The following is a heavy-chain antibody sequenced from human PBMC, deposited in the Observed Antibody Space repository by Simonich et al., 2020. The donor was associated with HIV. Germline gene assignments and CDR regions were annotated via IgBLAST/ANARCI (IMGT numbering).Heavy chain of an antibody. Sequence: QVQLQQWGAGLLKPSETLSLTCAVYGGSFSGYYWSWIRQPPGKGLEWIGEINHSGNTNYTPSLKSRVTISVDTSKNQFSLKLSSGTAADTAVYYCAREFVYYGSGLSPSWFDPWGQGTLVTVSS. J-gene: IGHJ5*02. CDR1: GGSFSGYY. D-gene: IGHD3-10*01. CDR2: INHSGNT. V-gene: IGHV4-34*01. CDR3: AREFVYYGSGLSPSWFDP.